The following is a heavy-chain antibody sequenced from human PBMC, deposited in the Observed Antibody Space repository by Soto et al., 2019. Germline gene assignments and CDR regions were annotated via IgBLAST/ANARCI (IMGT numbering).Heavy chain of an antibody. CDR2: TYYRSKWYN. CDR3: ARGLNYYDSGSPSYGTDV. J-gene: IGHJ6*02. CDR1: GDSVSSNSAA. Sequence: SQTLSLTCAISGDSVSSNSAAWNWIRQSPSRGLEWLGRTYYRSKWYNDYAVSVESRITINPDPSKNQLSLQLNSVTPEDTAIYYCARGLNYYDSGSPSYGTDVWGQGTTVTVSS. D-gene: IGHD3-10*01. V-gene: IGHV6-1*01.